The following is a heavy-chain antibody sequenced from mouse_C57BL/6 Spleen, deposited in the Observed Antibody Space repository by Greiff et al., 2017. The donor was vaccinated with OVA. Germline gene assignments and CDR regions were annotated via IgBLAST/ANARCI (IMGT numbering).Heavy chain of an antibody. J-gene: IGHJ3*01. V-gene: IGHV1-59*01. CDR2: IDPSDSYT. Sequence: VQLQQPGAELVRPGTSVKLSCKASGYTFTSYWMHWVKQRPGQGLEWIGVIDPSDSYTNYNQKFKGKATLTVDTSSSTAYMQLSSLTSEDSAVYYCARGDINSNWFAYWGQGTLVTVSA. CDR3: ARGDINSNWFAY. D-gene: IGHD2-5*01. CDR1: GYTFTSYW.